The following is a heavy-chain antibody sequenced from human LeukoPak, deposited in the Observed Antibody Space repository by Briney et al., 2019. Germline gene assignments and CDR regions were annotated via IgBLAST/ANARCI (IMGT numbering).Heavy chain of an antibody. D-gene: IGHD4-11*01. Sequence: SETLSLTCTVSGGSISSGNFYWSWIRQPAGKGLEWIGRIYTSGTINYNPPLKSRVSISGDTSKNQFSLKLNSVIVADTAVYYCAREHQTNYMDYWGQGTLVTVSS. CDR3: AREHQTNYMDY. CDR1: GGSISSGNFY. CDR2: IYTSGTI. J-gene: IGHJ4*02. V-gene: IGHV4-61*02.